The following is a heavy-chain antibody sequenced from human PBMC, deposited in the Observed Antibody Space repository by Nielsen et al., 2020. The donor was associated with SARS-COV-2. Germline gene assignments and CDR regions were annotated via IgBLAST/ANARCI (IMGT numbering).Heavy chain of an antibody. D-gene: IGHD3-10*01. V-gene: IGHV3-30*04. CDR2: ISYDGSNK. Sequence: GESLKISCAASGFTFSSYAMHWVRQAPGKGLEWVAVISYDGSNKYYADSVKGRFTISRDNSKNTLYLQMNSLRAEDTAVYYCARDLGLGGAFDIWGQGTMVTVSS. CDR3: ARDLGLGGAFDI. CDR1: GFTFSSYA. J-gene: IGHJ3*02.